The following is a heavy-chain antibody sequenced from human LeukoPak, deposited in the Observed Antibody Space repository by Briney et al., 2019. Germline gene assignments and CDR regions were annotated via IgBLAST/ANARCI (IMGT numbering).Heavy chain of an antibody. CDR2: IIPIFGTA. J-gene: IGHJ3*02. V-gene: IGHV1-69*05. CDR1: GGTFSSYA. D-gene: IGHD2-2*01. CDR3: ARQIVVVPAASYDLGVDAFDI. Sequence: ASVMVSCKASGGTFSSYAISWVRQAPGQGLEWMGGIIPIFGTANYAQKFQGRVTITTDESTSTAYMELSSLRSEDTAVYYCARQIVVVPAASYDLGVDAFDIWGQGTMVTVSS.